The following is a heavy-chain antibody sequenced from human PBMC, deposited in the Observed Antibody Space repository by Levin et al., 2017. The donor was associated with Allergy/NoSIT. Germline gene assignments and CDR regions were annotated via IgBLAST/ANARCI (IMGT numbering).Heavy chain of an antibody. J-gene: IGHJ5*02. V-gene: IGHV3-15*01. CDR2: IKAKNSAGAA. CDR3: SWSGYNWLDT. Sequence: PGGSLRLSCVASGLMFRDAWMTWVRQAPGKGLEWVGRIKAKNSAGAAELDYGAPIKDRFTISRDDSKNTAYLQMNSLRIEDTAVYYCSWSGYNWLDTWGQGTLVTVSS. CDR1: GLMFRDAW. D-gene: IGHD3-3*01.